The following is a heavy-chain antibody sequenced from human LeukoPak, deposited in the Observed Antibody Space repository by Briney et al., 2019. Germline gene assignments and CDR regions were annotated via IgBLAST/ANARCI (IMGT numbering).Heavy chain of an antibody. CDR2: IYYSGST. CDR1: GGSFSGYY. D-gene: IGHD2-21*02. Sequence: PSETLPLTCAVYGGSFSGYYWSWIRRPPGKGLEWIGYIYYSGSTNYNPSLKSRVTISVDTSKNQFSLKLSSVTAADTAVYYCARCGGDCYSPFDPWGQGTLVTVSS. J-gene: IGHJ5*02. V-gene: IGHV4-59*08. CDR3: ARCGGDCYSPFDP.